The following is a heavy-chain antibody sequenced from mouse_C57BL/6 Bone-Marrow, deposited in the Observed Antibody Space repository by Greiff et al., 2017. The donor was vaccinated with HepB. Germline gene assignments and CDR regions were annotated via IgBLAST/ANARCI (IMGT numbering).Heavy chain of an antibody. CDR3: AREGPVVATKYFDV. D-gene: IGHD1-1*01. J-gene: IGHJ1*03. CDR1: GYAFSSSW. CDR2: IYPGDGDT. Sequence: VQLQQSGPELVKPGASVKISCKASGYAFSSSWLNWVKQRPGKGLEWIGRIYPGDGDTNYNGKFKGKATLTADKSSSTADMQLSSLTSEDSAVYFCAREGPVVATKYFDVWGTGTTVTVSS. V-gene: IGHV1-82*01.